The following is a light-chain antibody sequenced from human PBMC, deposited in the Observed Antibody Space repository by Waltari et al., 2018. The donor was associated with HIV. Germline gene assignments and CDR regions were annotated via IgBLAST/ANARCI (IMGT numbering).Light chain of an antibody. J-gene: IGKJ3*01. CDR1: QNINTY. V-gene: IGKV1-39*01. Sequence: DIQMTQSPSSLSASVGDRVTITCRASQNINTYLNWYQQKRGSAPKLLIYTASSLQSGVPSRFSGSGSRTDFTLTINSLQPEDFATYYCQQSYNIPLTFGPGTTV. CDR3: QQSYNIPLT. CDR2: TAS.